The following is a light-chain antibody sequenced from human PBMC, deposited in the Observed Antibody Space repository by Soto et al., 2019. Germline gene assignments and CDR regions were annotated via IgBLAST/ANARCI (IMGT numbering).Light chain of an antibody. CDR1: QSVSSN. CDR2: GAS. J-gene: IGKJ4*01. Sequence: EIVMTQSPATLSVTQGERATLSCRASQSVSSNLAWYQQKPGQAPRLLIYGASTRATGIPARFSGSGSGTEFTLTISSLQSEDFAVYYCQQYNKWPTFGGGTKVEIK. V-gene: IGKV3-15*01. CDR3: QQYNKWPT.